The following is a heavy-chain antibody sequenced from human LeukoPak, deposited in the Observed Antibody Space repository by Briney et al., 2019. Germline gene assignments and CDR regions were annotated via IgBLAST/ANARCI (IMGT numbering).Heavy chain of an antibody. V-gene: IGHV4-4*02. Sequence: SETLSLTCAVSGGSISSSNWWSWVRQPPGKGLEWIGEIYHSGSTSYNPSLKSRVTISVDTSKNQFSLKLSPVTAADTAVYYCARQESSSWYAYYYYGMDVWGQGTTVTVSS. D-gene: IGHD6-13*01. CDR2: IYHSGST. CDR1: GGSISSSNW. CDR3: ARQESSSWYAYYYYGMDV. J-gene: IGHJ6*02.